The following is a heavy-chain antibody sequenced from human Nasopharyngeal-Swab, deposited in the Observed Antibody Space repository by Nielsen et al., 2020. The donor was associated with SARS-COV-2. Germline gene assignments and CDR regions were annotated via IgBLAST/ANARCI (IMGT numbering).Heavy chain of an antibody. V-gene: IGHV3-23*01. CDR3: ANEEVPNDY. Sequence: GGSLKISCEVSGFSFRNHAMSWVRQAPGKGLEWVSGISIRGVTTYYAASVKGGFTISRDNSKKTVYLDMNSLRAEDEAVYYCANEEVPNDYWGQGTLVTVSS. J-gene: IGHJ4*02. CDR1: GFSFRNHA. CDR2: ISIRGVTT.